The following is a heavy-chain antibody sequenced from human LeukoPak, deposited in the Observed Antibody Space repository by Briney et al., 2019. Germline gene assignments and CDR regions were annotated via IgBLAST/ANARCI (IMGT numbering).Heavy chain of an antibody. Sequence: GGSLRLSCAASGFTFSSYGMHWVRQAPGKGLEWVAFIRYDGSNKYYADSVKGRFTISRDNSKNTLYLQMNSLRAEDTAVYYCARDPTAMGPIDDYWGQGTLVTVSS. CDR2: IRYDGSNK. D-gene: IGHD5-18*01. V-gene: IGHV3-30*02. CDR1: GFTFSSYG. J-gene: IGHJ4*02. CDR3: ARDPTAMGPIDDY.